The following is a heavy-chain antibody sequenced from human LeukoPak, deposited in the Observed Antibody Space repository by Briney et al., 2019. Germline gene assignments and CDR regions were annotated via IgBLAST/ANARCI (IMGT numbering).Heavy chain of an antibody. D-gene: IGHD1-26*01. CDR1: GFIFSNYD. CDR3: AKDRLSGSYSVSSFDF. J-gene: IGHJ4*02. Sequence: PGGSLRLSCAASGFIFSNYDMHWVRQAPGKGLEWVAVISYDGSNKYYADSVKGRFTISRDNSKNTLYLQMSSLRAEDSAVYYCAKDRLSGSYSVSSFDFWGQGTLVTVSS. CDR2: ISYDGSNK. V-gene: IGHV3-30*18.